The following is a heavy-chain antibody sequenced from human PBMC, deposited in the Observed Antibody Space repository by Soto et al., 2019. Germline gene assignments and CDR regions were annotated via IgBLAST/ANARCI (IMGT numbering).Heavy chain of an antibody. CDR3: ARDLKARPTYFDY. Sequence: GRSLRLSCAAAGFTFSSHGMHCVRQAPGKGLEWVAVISYDGSNKYYADSVKGRFTISRDNSKNTLYLQMNSLRAEDTAVYYCARDLKARPTYFDYWGQGTLVTVSS. D-gene: IGHD6-6*01. CDR1: GFTFSSHG. V-gene: IGHV3-30*03. J-gene: IGHJ4*02. CDR2: ISYDGSNK.